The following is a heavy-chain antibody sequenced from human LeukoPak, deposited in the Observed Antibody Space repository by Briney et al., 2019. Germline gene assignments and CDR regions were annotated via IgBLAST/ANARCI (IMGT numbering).Heavy chain of an antibody. Sequence: GGSLRLSCAASGFTFSSYDMTWVRQAPGKGLEWVSSIIGSGGVTYYADSVKGRFTISRDNSKNTLYLQMNSLRAEDTAVYYCAKVGVAGGYYWFDPWGQGTLVTVSS. CDR1: GFTFSSYD. CDR3: AKVGVAGGYYWFDP. CDR2: IIGSGGVT. D-gene: IGHD6-19*01. V-gene: IGHV3-23*01. J-gene: IGHJ5*02.